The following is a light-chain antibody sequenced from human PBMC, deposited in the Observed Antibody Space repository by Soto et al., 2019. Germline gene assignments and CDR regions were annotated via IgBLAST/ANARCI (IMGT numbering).Light chain of an antibody. Sequence: EIVFTPSPDTLSLCPGGRATLSCRASQSVTTRLAWYQQKPGQPPRLLISGASVRASGVPDRFSGSGSGTDFTLTISRLEPEDFAVYYCQQYGNAPFTFGPGTKVDI. J-gene: IGKJ3*01. CDR2: GAS. CDR1: QSVTTR. CDR3: QQYGNAPFT. V-gene: IGKV3-20*01.